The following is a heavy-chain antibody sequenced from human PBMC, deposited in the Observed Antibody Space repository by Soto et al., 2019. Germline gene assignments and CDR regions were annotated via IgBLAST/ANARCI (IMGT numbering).Heavy chain of an antibody. CDR1: GGTFSSYA. D-gene: IGHD2-8*01. Sequence: GASVKVSCKASGGTFSSYAISWVRQAPGQGLEWMGGIIPIFGTANYAQKFQGRVTITADKSTSTAYMELSSLRSEDTAVYYCARVGGYCTNGVCPKVPAYGMDVWGQGTTVTVSS. CDR2: IIPIFGTA. CDR3: ARVGGYCTNGVCPKVPAYGMDV. V-gene: IGHV1-69*06. J-gene: IGHJ6*02.